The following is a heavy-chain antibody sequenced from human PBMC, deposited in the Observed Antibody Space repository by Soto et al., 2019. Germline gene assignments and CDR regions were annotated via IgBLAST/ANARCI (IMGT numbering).Heavy chain of an antibody. D-gene: IGHD3-10*01. CDR1: GGTFSSYT. CDR2: FVPILGLA. J-gene: IGHJ5*02. Sequence: QVQLVQSGAEVKKPGSSVKVSCKASGGTFSSYTISWVRQAPGQGLEWMGRFVPILGLAHYAQKFQGRVTITADNSTSTDYMELSSLRSDDTAVYYCARDVGSGVDPWGQGTLVTVSS. V-gene: IGHV1-69*08. CDR3: ARDVGSGVDP.